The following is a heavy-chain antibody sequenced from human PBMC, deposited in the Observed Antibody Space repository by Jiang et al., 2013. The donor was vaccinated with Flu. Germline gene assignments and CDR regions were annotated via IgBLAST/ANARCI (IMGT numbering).Heavy chain of an antibody. CDR3: ARDHSGRGRGYYDSSGYFPAD. D-gene: IGHD3-22*01. CDR2: IIPILGIA. CDR1: GGTFSSYT. J-gene: IGHJ4*02. V-gene: IGHV1-69*04. Sequence: GAEVKKPGSSVKVSCKASGGTFSSYTISWVRQAPGQGLEWMGRIIPILGIANYAQKFQGRVTITADKSTSTAYMELSSLRSEDTAVYYCARDHSGRGRGYYDSSGYFPADWGQGTLVTVSS.